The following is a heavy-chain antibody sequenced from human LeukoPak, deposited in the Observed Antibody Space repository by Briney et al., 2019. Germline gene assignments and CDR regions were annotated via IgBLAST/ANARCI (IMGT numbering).Heavy chain of an antibody. Sequence: SQTLSLTCAISWDSVSSNSAAWSWIRQSPSRGLEWLGRTYYRSKWYNDYAVSVKSRITINPDTPKNQFSLQLNSVTPEDTAVYYCARELPSDVLGFDPWGQGTLVTVSS. J-gene: IGHJ5*02. V-gene: IGHV6-1*01. CDR3: ARELPSDVLGFDP. CDR1: WDSVSSNSAA. CDR2: TYYRSKWYN. D-gene: IGHD1-26*01.